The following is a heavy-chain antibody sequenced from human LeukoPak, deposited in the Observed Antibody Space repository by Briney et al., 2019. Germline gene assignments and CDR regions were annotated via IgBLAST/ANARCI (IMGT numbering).Heavy chain of an antibody. Sequence: PGMSLRLSCEVSGFHFSDYSMNWVRQAPGKGLEWISYFDDRNGAASTSYADSVKGRFIISRDAAKNSLFLQMNSLTAEDTAVYYCAKTTTGYSSGRFPGWPVDYWGQGTLVTVSS. CDR1: GFHFSDYS. V-gene: IGHV3-48*04. CDR2: FDDRNGAAST. J-gene: IGHJ4*02. CDR3: AKTTTGYSSGRFPGWPVDY. D-gene: IGHD6-19*01.